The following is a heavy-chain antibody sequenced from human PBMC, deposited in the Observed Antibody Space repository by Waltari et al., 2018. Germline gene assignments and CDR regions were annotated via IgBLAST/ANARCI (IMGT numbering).Heavy chain of an antibody. D-gene: IGHD6-6*01. CDR3: ARDPFGVTAARPDY. Sequence: EVYLVESGGALVQPGGCLRLSCAASGFTVRSSSMNWVRQAPGKGLEWVSYISSSSSTIYYADSVKGRFTISRDNAKNSLYLQMNSLRDEDTAVYYCARDPFGVTAARPDYWGQGTLVTVSS. J-gene: IGHJ4*02. CDR2: ISSSSSTI. V-gene: IGHV3-48*02. CDR1: GFTVRSSS.